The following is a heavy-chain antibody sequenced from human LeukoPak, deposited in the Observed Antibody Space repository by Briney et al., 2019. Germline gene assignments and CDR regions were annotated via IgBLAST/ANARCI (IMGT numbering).Heavy chain of an antibody. CDR2: ITHSGST. D-gene: IGHD3-22*01. CDR1: GGSFSGYY. Sequence: SETLSLTCAVYGGSFSGYYWNWIRQPPGKGLEWIGDITHSGSTNYNPSLKSRVTISGDTSKNQFSLKLSSVTAADTAIYYCARGGYYDSSGYPNPLDYWGQGALVTVSS. CDR3: ARGGYYDSSGYPNPLDY. V-gene: IGHV4-34*01. J-gene: IGHJ4*02.